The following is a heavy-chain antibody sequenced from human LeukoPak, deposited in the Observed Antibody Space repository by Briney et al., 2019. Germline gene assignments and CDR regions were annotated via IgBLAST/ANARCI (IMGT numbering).Heavy chain of an antibody. CDR3: ARDSPYGDYACFDY. Sequence: GGSLRLSCAASGFTFSNYAMSWVRQAPGKGLEWVANIKQDGSEKYYVDSVKGRFTISRDNAKNSLYLQMNSLRAEDTAVYYCARDSPYGDYACFDYWGQGTLVTVSS. D-gene: IGHD4-17*01. V-gene: IGHV3-7*01. CDR1: GFTFSNYA. CDR2: IKQDGSEK. J-gene: IGHJ4*02.